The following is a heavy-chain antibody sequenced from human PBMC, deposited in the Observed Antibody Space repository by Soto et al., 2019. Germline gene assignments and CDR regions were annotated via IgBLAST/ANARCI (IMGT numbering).Heavy chain of an antibody. CDR1: GYTFTSYG. J-gene: IGHJ5*02. D-gene: IGHD3-3*01. V-gene: IGHV1-18*01. Sequence: QVQLVQSGAEVKKPGASVKVSCKASGYTFTSYGISWVRQAPGQGLEWMGWISAYNGNTNYAQKLQDRVTMTTDTSTSTAYMELRSLRSDDTAVYYCARSITIFGVVIPNWFDPWGQGTLVTVSS. CDR3: ARSITIFGVVIPNWFDP. CDR2: ISAYNGNT.